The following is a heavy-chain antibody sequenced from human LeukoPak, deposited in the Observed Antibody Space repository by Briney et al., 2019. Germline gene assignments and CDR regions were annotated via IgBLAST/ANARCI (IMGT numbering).Heavy chain of an antibody. J-gene: IGHJ3*02. Sequence: ASVKVSCKASGYTFTSYYMHWVRQAPGQGLEWMGIINPSGGSTSYAQKFQGRVTMTRDTSISTAYMELSRLRSDDTAVYYCASAQYSGSYYDAFDIWGQGTMVTVSS. D-gene: IGHD1-26*01. CDR3: ASAQYSGSYYDAFDI. V-gene: IGHV1-46*01. CDR1: GYTFTSYY. CDR2: INPSGGST.